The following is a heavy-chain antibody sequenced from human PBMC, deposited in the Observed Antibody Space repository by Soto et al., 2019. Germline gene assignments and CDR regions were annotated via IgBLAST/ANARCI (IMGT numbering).Heavy chain of an antibody. CDR1: GYTFTSYG. D-gene: IGHD6-19*01. J-gene: IGHJ6*02. Sequence: QVQLVQSGAEVKKPGASVKVSCKASGYTFTSYGISWVRQAPGQGLEWMGWISAYNGNTNYAQKLQGRVTMTTDTSTSTAHMELRSLRSGDTAVYYCARVDSSGGPGVEGDYYYGMDVWGQGTTVTVSS. V-gene: IGHV1-18*01. CDR2: ISAYNGNT. CDR3: ARVDSSGGPGVEGDYYYGMDV.